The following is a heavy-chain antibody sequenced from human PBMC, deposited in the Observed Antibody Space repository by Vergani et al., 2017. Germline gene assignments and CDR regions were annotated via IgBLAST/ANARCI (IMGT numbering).Heavy chain of an antibody. CDR3: ARLSIGGDYVDAFDI. V-gene: IGHV4-34*01. CDR2: INHSGST. CDR1: GGSFSGYY. Sequence: QVQLQQWGAGLLKPSETLSLTCAVYGGSFSGYYWSWIRQPPGKGLEWIGEINHSGSTSYNPSLKSRVSISVDTSKNQFSLKLSSVTAADTAVYYCARLSIGGDYVDAFDIWGQGTMVTVSS. D-gene: IGHD4-17*01. J-gene: IGHJ3*02.